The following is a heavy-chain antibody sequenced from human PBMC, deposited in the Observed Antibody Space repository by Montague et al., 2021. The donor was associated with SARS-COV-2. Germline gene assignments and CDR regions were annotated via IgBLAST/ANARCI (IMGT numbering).Heavy chain of an antibody. CDR3: ATASGSESLGFHY. Sequence: TLSLTCTASGASISTGAYYWIWIRQHPEKDLEWIGYIYYSGTIYYNPSLKSRVTISLDTSNNHSSLKLSSVTAADTAVYYCATASGSESLGFHYWGQGTMVLVSS. V-gene: IGHV4-31*03. CDR2: IYYSGTI. CDR1: GASISTGAYY. D-gene: IGHD3-10*01. J-gene: IGHJ4*02.